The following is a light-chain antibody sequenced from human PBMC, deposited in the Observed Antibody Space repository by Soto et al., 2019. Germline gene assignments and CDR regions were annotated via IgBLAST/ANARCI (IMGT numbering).Light chain of an antibody. CDR3: HQYGGSPRT. J-gene: IGKJ1*01. CDR2: GAS. Sequence: EIVLTQSTGTLSLSPGERATLSCRASQSVSSSYLAWYQQKPGQAPRLLIYGASSRATGIPDRFSGRGSGTDFTLTISRLEPEDFAVYYCHQYGGSPRTLGQGTKVEIK. V-gene: IGKV3-20*01. CDR1: QSVSSSY.